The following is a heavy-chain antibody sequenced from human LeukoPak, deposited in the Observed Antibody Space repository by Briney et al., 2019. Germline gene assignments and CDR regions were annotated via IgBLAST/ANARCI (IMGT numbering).Heavy chain of an antibody. V-gene: IGHV5-51*01. CDR3: ARWDYVPIFDY. D-gene: IGHD4-17*01. CDR2: IYPGDSDT. J-gene: IGHJ4*02. CDR1: GYSFTSYW. Sequence: GESLKISCKGSGYSFTSYWIGWVRQMPGKGLEWMGIIYPGDSDTRYSPSFQGQVTISADKTISAAYLQWTSLKASDTAIYYCARWDYVPIFDYWGQGTLVTVSS.